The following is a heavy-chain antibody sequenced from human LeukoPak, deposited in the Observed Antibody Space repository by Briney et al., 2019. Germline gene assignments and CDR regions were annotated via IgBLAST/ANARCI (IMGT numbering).Heavy chain of an antibody. CDR1: GGTFSSYA. CDR3: ARDYHIVATRKYYFDY. CDR2: IIPILGIA. Sequence: ASVKVSCKASGGTFSSYAISWVRQAPGQGLEWMGRIIPILGIANYAQKFQGRVTITADKSTSTAYMELSSLRSEDTAVYYCARDYHIVATRKYYFDYWGQGTLVTVSS. D-gene: IGHD5-12*01. V-gene: IGHV1-69*04. J-gene: IGHJ4*02.